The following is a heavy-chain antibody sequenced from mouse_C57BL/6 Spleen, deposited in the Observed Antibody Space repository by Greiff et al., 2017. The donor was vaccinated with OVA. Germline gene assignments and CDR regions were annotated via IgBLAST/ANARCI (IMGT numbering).Heavy chain of an antibody. Sequence: VNVVESGPGLVAPSQSLSITCTVSGFSLTSYGVHWVRQPPGKGLEWLVVIWSDGSTTYNSALKSRLSISKDNSKSQVFLKMNSLQTDDTAMYYCARHGRGGYAMDYWGQGTSVTVSS. J-gene: IGHJ4*01. CDR2: IWSDGST. V-gene: IGHV2-6-1*01. CDR1: GFSLTSYG. D-gene: IGHD4-1*01. CDR3: ARHGRGGYAMDY.